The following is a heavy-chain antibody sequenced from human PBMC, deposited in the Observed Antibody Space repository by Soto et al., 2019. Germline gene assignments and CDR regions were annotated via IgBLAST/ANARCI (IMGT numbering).Heavy chain of an antibody. Sequence: LRLSCAASGFTFSSYAMSWVRQAPGKGLEWVSAISGSGGSTYYADSVKGRFTISRDNSKNTLYLQMNSLRAEDTAVYYCAKHQGIFGVVIDLDYYGMDVWGQGTTVTVSS. V-gene: IGHV3-23*01. J-gene: IGHJ6*02. CDR2: ISGSGGST. CDR1: GFTFSSYA. CDR3: AKHQGIFGVVIDLDYYGMDV. D-gene: IGHD3-3*01.